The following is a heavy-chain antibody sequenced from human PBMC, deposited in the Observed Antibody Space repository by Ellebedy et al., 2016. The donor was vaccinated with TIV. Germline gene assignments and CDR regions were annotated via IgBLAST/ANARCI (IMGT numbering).Heavy chain of an antibody. Sequence: ASVKVSCXASGHSFTSYGIHWVRQAPGQSFERMGWINTGNDNTKYSQKLQGRVTITSDYMELSGLMSEDTAVYYCATREWQDPMDVWGQGTTVTVSS. CDR1: GHSFTSYG. CDR2: INTGNDNT. J-gene: IGHJ6*02. CDR3: ATREWQDPMDV. V-gene: IGHV1-3*04. D-gene: IGHD3-3*01.